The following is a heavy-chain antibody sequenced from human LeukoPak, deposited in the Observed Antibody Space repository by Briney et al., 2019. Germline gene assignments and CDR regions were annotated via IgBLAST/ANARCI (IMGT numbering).Heavy chain of an antibody. Sequence: GGSLRLSCAASGFTFSSYSMNWVRQAPGKGLEWVSSISSSSSYIYYADAVKGRFTISRDNAKNSLYLQMNRLRAEDTAVYYCARDMSGTMVREEYYFDYWGQGTLVTVSS. J-gene: IGHJ4*02. CDR2: ISSSSSYI. V-gene: IGHV3-21*01. D-gene: IGHD3-10*01. CDR1: GFTFSSYS. CDR3: ARDMSGTMVREEYYFDY.